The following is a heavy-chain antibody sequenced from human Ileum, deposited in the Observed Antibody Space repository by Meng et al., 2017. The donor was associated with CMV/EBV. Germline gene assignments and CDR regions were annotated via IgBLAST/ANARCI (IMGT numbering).Heavy chain of an antibody. CDR2: IYYSGST. CDR3: ARQLRFLEWLYNWFDP. J-gene: IGHJ5*02. Sequence: SIRGSSSYWGWIRQPPGKGLEWIGSIYYSGSTYYNPSLKSRVTISVDTSKNQFSLKLSSVTAADTAVYYCARQLRFLEWLYNWFDPWGQGTLVTVSS. D-gene: IGHD3-3*01. CDR1: SIRGSSSY. V-gene: IGHV4-39*01.